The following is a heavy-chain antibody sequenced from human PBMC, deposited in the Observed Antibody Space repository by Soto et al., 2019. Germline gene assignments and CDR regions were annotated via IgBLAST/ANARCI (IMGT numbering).Heavy chain of an antibody. V-gene: IGHV3-30-3*01. Sequence: QVQLVESGGGVVRPGRSLRLSCVASGLIFDNYAIHWVRQAPGKGLEWVAVIANHGFDKYYAASVGGRFTISRDNSKNSVYLQMDSLKPEDTALYYCARDFYGSGSYHPYFEYWGQGALVTVSS. D-gene: IGHD3-10*01. CDR1: GLIFDNYA. CDR3: ARDFYGSGSYHPYFEY. CDR2: IANHGFDK. J-gene: IGHJ4*02.